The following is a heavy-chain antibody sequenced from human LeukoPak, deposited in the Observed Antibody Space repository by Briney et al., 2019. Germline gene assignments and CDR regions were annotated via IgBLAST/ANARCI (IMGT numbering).Heavy chain of an antibody. J-gene: IGHJ3*02. CDR3: ARDPLDISRWANAFDI. CDR1: GFTFSSYS. V-gene: IGHV3-48*01. D-gene: IGHD2-2*03. CDR2: ISSSSTTI. Sequence: GGSLRLSCAASGFTFSSYSMMWVRQAPGKGLEWVSYISSSSTTIHYADSVKGRFTISRDNAKNSVYLQMNGLRPEDTAVYYCARDPLDISRWANAFDIWGQGTMVTVSS.